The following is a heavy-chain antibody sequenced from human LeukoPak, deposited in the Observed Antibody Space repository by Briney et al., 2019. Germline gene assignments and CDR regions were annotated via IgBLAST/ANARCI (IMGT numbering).Heavy chain of an antibody. D-gene: IGHD3-22*01. CDR2: IYTSGST. CDR3: ARHGYYDSSGYYSDAFDI. CDR1: GGSISSYY. J-gene: IGHJ3*02. Sequence: SETLSLTCTVPGGSISSYYWSWIRQPAGKGLEWIGRIYTSGSTNYNPSLKSRVTMSVDTSKNHFSLKLTSVTAADTAVYYCARHGYYDSSGYYSDAFDIWGQGTVVTVSS. V-gene: IGHV4-4*07.